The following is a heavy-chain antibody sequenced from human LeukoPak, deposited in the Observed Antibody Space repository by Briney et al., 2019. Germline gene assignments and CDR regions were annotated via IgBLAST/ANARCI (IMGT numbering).Heavy chain of an antibody. CDR2: ISAYNGNT. V-gene: IGHV1-18*01. D-gene: IGHD3-22*01. CDR3: ARDRAGYYYDSSGYRHLDY. CDR1: GYTFTSYD. Sequence: ASVKVSCKASGYTFTSYDISWVRQAPGQGLEWMGWISAYNGNTNYAQKLQGRVTMTTDTSTSTAYMELRSLRSDDTAVYYCARDRAGYYYDSSGYRHLDYWGQGTLVTVSS. J-gene: IGHJ4*02.